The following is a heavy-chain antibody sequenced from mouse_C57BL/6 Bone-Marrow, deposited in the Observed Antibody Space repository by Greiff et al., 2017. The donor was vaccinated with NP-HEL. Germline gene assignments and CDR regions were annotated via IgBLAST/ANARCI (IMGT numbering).Heavy chain of an antibody. D-gene: IGHD1-1*01. J-gene: IGHJ2*01. CDR3: ARRYYGSYYFDY. CDR2: INPDSSTI. CDR1: GVDFSRYW. Sequence: CEASGVDFSRYWMSWVRRAPGKGLEWIGEINPDSSTINYAPSLKDKFIISRDNAKNTLYLQMSKVRSEDTALYYCARRYYGSYYFDYWGQGTTLTVSS. V-gene: IGHV4-1*01.